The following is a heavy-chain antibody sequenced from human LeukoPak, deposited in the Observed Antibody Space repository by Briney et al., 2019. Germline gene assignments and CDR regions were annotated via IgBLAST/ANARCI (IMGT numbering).Heavy chain of an antibody. V-gene: IGHV3-30*04. D-gene: IGHD5-12*01. J-gene: IGHJ6*03. CDR3: ARDRRLRGFYMDV. CDR1: GFTFSSYA. Sequence: GSSLRLSCAASGFTFSSYAMHWVRQAPGKGLEWVAVISYDGSNKYYADSVKGRFTISRDNSKNTLYLQMNSLRAEGTAVYYCARDRRLRGFYMDVWGKGTTVTVSS. CDR2: ISYDGSNK.